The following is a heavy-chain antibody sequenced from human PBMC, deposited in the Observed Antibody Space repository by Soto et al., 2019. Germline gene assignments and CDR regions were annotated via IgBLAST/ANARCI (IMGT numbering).Heavy chain of an antibody. CDR1: GITLAAHG. D-gene: IGHD2-8*01. V-gene: IGHV3-33*01. J-gene: IGHJ6*02. Sequence: QEQLVESGGGMVHPGTSLSLSCVTSGITLAAHGMHWVRQAPGKGLEWVALSWYDGKTFYGDSVKGRFTISRDTSTVFLDMRSLRPDDTAVYFCARVRNNNDKRLDVWGQGTTVIVS. CDR2: SWYDGKT. CDR3: ARVRNNNDKRLDV.